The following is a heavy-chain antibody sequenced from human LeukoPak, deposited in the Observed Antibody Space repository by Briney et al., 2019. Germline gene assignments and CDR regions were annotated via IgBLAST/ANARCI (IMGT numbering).Heavy chain of an antibody. V-gene: IGHV3-7*01. CDR1: GFTFSTYW. CDR2: IKQDGSEK. CDR3: VRAPPAGY. J-gene: IGHJ4*02. Sequence: GGSLRLSCAACGFTFSTYWKIWVPQAPGKGLEWVENIKQDGSEKYYVDSVKGRFTISRDNDKNSLYLQMNSLRAEDTVVYYCVRAPPAGYWGQGILVTVSS.